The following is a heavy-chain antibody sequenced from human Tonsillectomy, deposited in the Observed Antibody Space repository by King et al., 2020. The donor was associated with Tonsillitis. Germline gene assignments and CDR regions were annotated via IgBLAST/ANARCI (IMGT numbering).Heavy chain of an antibody. CDR3: ARTTKTSRSSGLLGY. V-gene: IGHV4-34*01. J-gene: IGHJ4*02. D-gene: IGHD1-26*01. Sequence: HVQLQQWGAGLLKPSETLSLTCAVYGGSFSGYYWSWIRQPPGKGLEWIGEINHSGSTNYNPSLKSRVTISVDTSKNQFSLKLSSVTAADTAVYYCARTTKTSRSSGLLGYWGQGTLVTVSS. CDR2: INHSGST. CDR1: GGSFSGYY.